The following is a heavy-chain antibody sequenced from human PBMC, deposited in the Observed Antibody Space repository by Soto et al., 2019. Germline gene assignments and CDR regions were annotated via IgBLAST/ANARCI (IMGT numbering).Heavy chain of an antibody. D-gene: IGHD1-26*01. V-gene: IGHV3-64*01. CDR3: ARGEGYYFYY. J-gene: IGHJ4*02. Sequence: PGGSLRLSCAASGFTFSSYAMHWVRQAPGKGLEYVSSISSNGGSTYYANSVKGRFTISRDNSKNTLYLQMGSLRAEDMAVYYRARGEGYYFYYWGQGNLVTV. CDR1: GFTFSSYA. CDR2: ISSNGGST.